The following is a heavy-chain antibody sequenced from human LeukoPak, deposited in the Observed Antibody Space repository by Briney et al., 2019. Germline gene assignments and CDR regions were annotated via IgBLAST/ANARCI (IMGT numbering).Heavy chain of an antibody. CDR1: GYIFTGYY. CDR2: INPSGGST. J-gene: IGHJ4*02. V-gene: IGHV1-46*01. Sequence: GASVKVSCKASGYIFTGYYMHWVRQAPGQGLEWMGWINPSGGSTSYAQKFQGRVTMTRDMSTSTVYMELSSLRSEDTAVYYCARDKQQLGIFDYWGQGTLVTVSS. CDR3: ARDKQQLGIFDY. D-gene: IGHD6-13*01.